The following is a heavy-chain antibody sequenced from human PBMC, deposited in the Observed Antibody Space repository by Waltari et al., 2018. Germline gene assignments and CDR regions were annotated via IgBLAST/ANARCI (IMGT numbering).Heavy chain of an antibody. D-gene: IGHD6-19*01. J-gene: IGHJ6*02. CDR3: AREGAEQWVVEDYGMDV. CDR1: GSKFSASA. CDR2: IGSSCSFM. V-gene: IGHV3-21*01. Sequence: EVHLVESGGGLVKPGGSLRLCCVASGSKFSASALNWARQAPGKGLEWVSSIGSSCSFMDYADSVRGRFTVSRDNAKNTLYLQMDTLRAEDTAVYYCAREGAEQWVVEDYGMDVWGQGTTVTVSS.